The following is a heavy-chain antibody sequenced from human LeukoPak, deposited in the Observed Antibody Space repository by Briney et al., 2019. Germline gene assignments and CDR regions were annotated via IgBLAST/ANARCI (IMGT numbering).Heavy chain of an antibody. J-gene: IGHJ4*02. CDR1: GFTFDDYA. CDR3: AKDGALEMATINYFDY. CDR2: TNWDGGRT. V-gene: IGHV3-20*04. Sequence: GGSLRLSCAASGFTFDDYAMSWVRQTPGKGLEWVSGTNWDGGRTGYADSVKGRFTISRDNSKNTLYLQMNSLSAEDTAVYYCAKDGALEMATINYFDYWGQGTLVTVSS. D-gene: IGHD5-24*01.